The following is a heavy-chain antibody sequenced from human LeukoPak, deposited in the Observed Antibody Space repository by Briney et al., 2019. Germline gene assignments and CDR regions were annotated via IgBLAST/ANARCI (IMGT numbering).Heavy chain of an antibody. CDR1: GGSISSYY. J-gene: IGHJ5*02. CDR2: IYYKGST. D-gene: IGHD1-26*01. CDR3: ARSVGATFRLPNNWFDP. V-gene: IGHV4-59*08. Sequence: PSETLSLTCTVSGGSISSYYWSWIRQSSGKGLEWIGYIYYKGSTNYNPSLKSRVTISVDKSKNQFSLKLSSVTAADTAVYYCARSVGATFRLPNNWFDPWGQGTLVTVSS.